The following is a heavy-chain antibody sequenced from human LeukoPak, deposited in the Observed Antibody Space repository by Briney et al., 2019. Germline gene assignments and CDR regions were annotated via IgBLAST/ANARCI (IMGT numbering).Heavy chain of an antibody. J-gene: IGHJ4*02. CDR1: GFTFSDYY. V-gene: IGHV3-11*01. CDR2: ISSSGSGGST. CDR3: AKDRASAGWELPYY. D-gene: IGHD1-26*01. Sequence: KPGGSLRLSCAASGFTFSDYYMSWIRQSPGKGLEWVSHISSSGSGGSTYYADSVKGRFTISRDNSKNTLYLQMNSLRAEDTAVYYCAKDRASAGWELPYYWGQGTLVTVSS.